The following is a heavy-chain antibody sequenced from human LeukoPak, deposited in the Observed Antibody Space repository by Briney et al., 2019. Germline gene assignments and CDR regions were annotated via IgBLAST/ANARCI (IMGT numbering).Heavy chain of an antibody. CDR2: ISGSGAGT. CDR1: GFSFSTYG. Sequence: GGTLRLSCAASGFSFSTYGVSWVRQAPGKGLEWVSGISGSGAGTYYADSVKGRFTISRDNSRTTLYLLMNSLRAEDTAVYYCAKDAAANVDYHYYFDYWGQGALVTVSS. D-gene: IGHD4-11*01. J-gene: IGHJ4*02. CDR3: AKDAAANVDYHYYFDY. V-gene: IGHV3-23*01.